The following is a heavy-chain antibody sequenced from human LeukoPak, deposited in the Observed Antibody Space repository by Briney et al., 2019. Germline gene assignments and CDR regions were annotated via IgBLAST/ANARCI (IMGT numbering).Heavy chain of an antibody. V-gene: IGHV3-53*05. CDR2: IYSGGST. Sequence: GGSLRLSCAASGFTVSSNYVSWVRQAPGKGLEWVSVIYSGGSTHYADSVKGRFTISRDNSKNTLYLQMNSLRAEDTAVYYCARPRVYYDSSGYYPDAFDIWGQGTMVTVSS. D-gene: IGHD3-22*01. CDR1: GFTVSSNY. J-gene: IGHJ3*02. CDR3: ARPRVYYDSSGYYPDAFDI.